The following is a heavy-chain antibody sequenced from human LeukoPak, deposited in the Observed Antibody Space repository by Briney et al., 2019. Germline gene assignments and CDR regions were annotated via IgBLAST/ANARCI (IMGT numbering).Heavy chain of an antibody. J-gene: IGHJ3*02. CDR2: IIPIFGTA. D-gene: IGHD1-1*01. Sequence: SVKVSCKASGGTFSSYAISWVRQAPGQGLEWMGGIIPIFGTANYAQKFQGRVTITADESTSTAYMELSSLRSEDTAVYYCARFGRLEDRTGTTDAFDIWGQGTMVTVSS. CDR1: GGTFSSYA. V-gene: IGHV1-69*01. CDR3: ARFGRLEDRTGTTDAFDI.